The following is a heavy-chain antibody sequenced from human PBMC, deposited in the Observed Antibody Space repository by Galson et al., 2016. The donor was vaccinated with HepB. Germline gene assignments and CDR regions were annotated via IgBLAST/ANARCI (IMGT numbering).Heavy chain of an antibody. D-gene: IGHD2-15*01. Sequence: QSGADVKKPGESLKISCEGSGFSLSTYWIGWVRQMPGKGLEWIGTIYAGDSDTRYSPSFQGQVTISVDKSINTAYLQWSRLEASDTAMYYCARGLVFVSNWYYDLWGRGTLVTVSS. CDR2: IYAGDSDT. CDR3: ARGLVFVSNWYYDL. CDR1: GFSLSTYW. J-gene: IGHJ2*01. V-gene: IGHV5-51*01.